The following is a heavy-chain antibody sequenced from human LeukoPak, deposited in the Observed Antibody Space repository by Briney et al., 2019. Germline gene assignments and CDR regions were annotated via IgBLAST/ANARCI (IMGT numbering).Heavy chain of an antibody. CDR1: GGTFSGYY. V-gene: IGHV4-34*01. J-gene: IGHJ4*02. CDR2: INHSGST. CDR3: ARKAAMVNYFDY. D-gene: IGHD5-18*01. Sequence: SATLSLTCTVSGGTFSGYYRSWIRQPPGQGLEWIGEINHSGSTNYNPSLKSRVTISVDTSKNQFSLNLSSVTAADTAVYYCARKAAMVNYFDYWGQGTLVTVSS.